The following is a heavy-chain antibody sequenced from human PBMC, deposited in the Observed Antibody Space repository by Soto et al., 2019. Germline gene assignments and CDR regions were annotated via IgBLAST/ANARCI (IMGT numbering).Heavy chain of an antibody. Sequence: GGSLRLSCAASGFTFSDYYMSWIRQAPGKGLEWVSYISSSGSTIYYADSVKGRFTISRDNAKNSLYLQMNSLRAEDAAVYYCARDVPSYYFDYWGQGTLVTVSS. CDR2: ISSSGSTI. CDR3: ARDVPSYYFDY. D-gene: IGHD1-26*01. CDR1: GFTFSDYY. V-gene: IGHV3-11*01. J-gene: IGHJ4*02.